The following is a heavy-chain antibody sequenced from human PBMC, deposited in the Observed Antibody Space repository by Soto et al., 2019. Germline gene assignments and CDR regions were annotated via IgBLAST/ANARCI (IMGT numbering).Heavy chain of an antibody. CDR1: GFTFSSYA. Sequence: GGSLRLSCAASGFTFSSYAMSWVRQAPGKGLEWVSAISGSGGSTYYADSVKGRFTISRDNSKNTLYLQMNSLRAGDTAVYYCAKDGVDYDSSGYYYPYGYWGQGTLVTVSS. CDR3: AKDGVDYDSSGYYYPYGY. D-gene: IGHD3-22*01. CDR2: ISGSGGST. V-gene: IGHV3-23*01. J-gene: IGHJ4*02.